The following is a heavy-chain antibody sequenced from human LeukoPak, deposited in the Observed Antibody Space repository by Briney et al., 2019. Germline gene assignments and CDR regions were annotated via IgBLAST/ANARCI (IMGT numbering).Heavy chain of an antibody. Sequence: GGSLRLSCAASGFTFSSYGMHWVRQAPGKGLEWVAFIRYDGSNKYYADSVKGRFTISRDNSKNTLYLQMNSLRAEDTAVYYCAKCIAARRTYYYYYMDVWGKGTTVTVSS. CDR3: AKCIAARRTYYYYYMDV. J-gene: IGHJ6*03. CDR1: GFTFSSYG. CDR2: IRYDGSNK. D-gene: IGHD6-6*01. V-gene: IGHV3-30*02.